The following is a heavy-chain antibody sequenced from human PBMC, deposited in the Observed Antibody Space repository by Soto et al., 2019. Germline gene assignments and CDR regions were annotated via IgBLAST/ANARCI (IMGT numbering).Heavy chain of an antibody. CDR1: GDSVSRNSAA. J-gene: IGHJ5*02. CDR3: AKGDNPGPKTGYAFDP. Sequence: PSQTLSLTCAISGDSVSRNSAAWNWIRQSPSRGLEWLGRTYYRSKWYNDYAVSVKSRIIINPDTSNNQFSLQLNSVTPEDTAVYFCAKGDNPGPKTGYAFDPWGQGIMVTVSS. V-gene: IGHV6-1*01. CDR2: TYYRSKWYN. D-gene: IGHD5-12*01.